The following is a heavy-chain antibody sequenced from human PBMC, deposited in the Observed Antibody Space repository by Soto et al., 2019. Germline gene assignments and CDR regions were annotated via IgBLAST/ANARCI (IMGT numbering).Heavy chain of an antibody. D-gene: IGHD3-10*01. Sequence: SETLSLTCTVSGGSISSGGYYWSWIRQHPGKGLEYIGYIYYSGSTYYNPSLKSRVTISVDTSTNHFSLKLSSVTAADTAVYYCARGLLMVRGGNWFDPWGQGTLVTVSS. CDR2: IYYSGST. V-gene: IGHV4-31*03. CDR3: ARGLLMVRGGNWFDP. J-gene: IGHJ5*02. CDR1: GGSISSGGYY.